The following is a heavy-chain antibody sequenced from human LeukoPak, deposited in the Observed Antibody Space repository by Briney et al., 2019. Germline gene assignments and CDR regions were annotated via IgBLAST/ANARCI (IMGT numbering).Heavy chain of an antibody. Sequence: GGSLRLSCAASGFTFSSYWMHWVRQAPGKGLVWVSCIKSDGSSISYADSVKGRFTISRDNARNSLSLQMNSLRDEDTAVYFCAGGTGWLIDHWGQGTLVAVSA. CDR3: AGGTGWLIDH. CDR2: IKSDGSSI. CDR1: GFTFSSYW. J-gene: IGHJ4*02. V-gene: IGHV3-74*01. D-gene: IGHD6-19*01.